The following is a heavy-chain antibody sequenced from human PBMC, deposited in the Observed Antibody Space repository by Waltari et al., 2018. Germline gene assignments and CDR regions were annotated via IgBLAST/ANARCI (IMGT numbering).Heavy chain of an antibody. CDR2: IYYSGST. CDR1: GGSISSSSYY. Sequence: QLQLQESGPGLVKPSETLSLTCTVSGGSISSSSYYWGCLRPPPGKGLEWIGSIYYSGSTYYNPSLKSRVTISVDTSKNQFSLKLSSVTAADTAVYYCAALLYYDFWSGYYKDYWGQGTLVTVSS. CDR3: AALLYYDFWSGYYKDY. D-gene: IGHD3-3*01. V-gene: IGHV4-39*07. J-gene: IGHJ4*02.